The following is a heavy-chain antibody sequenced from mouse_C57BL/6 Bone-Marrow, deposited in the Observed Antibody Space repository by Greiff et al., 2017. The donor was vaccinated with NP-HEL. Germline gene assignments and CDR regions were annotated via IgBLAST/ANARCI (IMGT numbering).Heavy chain of an antibody. CDR1: GYAFSSSW. V-gene: IGHV1-82*01. Sequence: QVQLQQSGPELVKPGASVKISCKASGYAFSSSWMNWVKQRPGKGLEWIGRIYPGDGDTNYNGKFKGKATLTADKSSSTAYMQLSSLTSEDSAVYFCASNGRDFDVWGTGTTVTVSS. D-gene: IGHD1-1*01. CDR3: ASNGRDFDV. CDR2: IYPGDGDT. J-gene: IGHJ1*03.